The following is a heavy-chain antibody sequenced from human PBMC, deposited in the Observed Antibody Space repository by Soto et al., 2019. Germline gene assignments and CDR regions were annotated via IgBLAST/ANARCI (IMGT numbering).Heavy chain of an antibody. Sequence: EVQLVESGGGLVQPGRSLRLSCAASGFTFDDYAMHWVRQAPGKGLEWVSGISWNSGSIGYADTVKGRFTISRDNAKNSLYLQMNSVRAEDTALYYCAKDIVATVSNWFDPWGQGTLVTVSS. CDR1: GFTFDDYA. V-gene: IGHV3-9*01. J-gene: IGHJ5*02. D-gene: IGHD5-12*01. CDR3: AKDIVATVSNWFDP. CDR2: ISWNSGSI.